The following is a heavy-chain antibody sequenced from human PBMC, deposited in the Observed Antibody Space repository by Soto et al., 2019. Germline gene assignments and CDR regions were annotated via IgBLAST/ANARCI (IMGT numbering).Heavy chain of an antibody. CDR2: INSDGSST. V-gene: IGHV3-74*01. Sequence: GGSLRLSCAASGFTFSSYWMHWVRQAPGKGLVWVSRINSDGSSTSYADSVKGRFTISRDNAKNTLYLQMNSLRAEDTAVYYCAIDPYYDFWSRYSSYGMDVSCPAPTVTLS. CDR1: GFTFSSYW. J-gene: IGHJ6*02. D-gene: IGHD3-3*01. CDR3: AIDPYYDFWSRYSSYGMDV.